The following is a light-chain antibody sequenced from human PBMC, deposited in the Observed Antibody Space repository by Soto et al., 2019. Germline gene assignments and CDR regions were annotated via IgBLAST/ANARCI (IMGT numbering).Light chain of an antibody. CDR2: EVS. J-gene: IGLJ1*01. CDR3: SSYAGSNHFV. V-gene: IGLV2-8*01. CDR1: SSDVGGYNY. Sequence: QSALTQPPSASGSPGQSFTISCTGTSSDVGGYNYVSWYQQHPGKAPKLMIYEVSKRPSGVPDRFSGSKSDNTASLTVSGLQAEDEADYYCSSYAGSNHFVFGTGTKVTVL.